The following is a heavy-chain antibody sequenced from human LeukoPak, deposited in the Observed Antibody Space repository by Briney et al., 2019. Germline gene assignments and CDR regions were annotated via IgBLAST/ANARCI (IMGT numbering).Heavy chain of an antibody. CDR3: ARELAGHYYGSGSSFDY. CDR1: EFPFNTFN. D-gene: IGHD3-10*01. Sequence: SGGSLRLSCAAPEFPFNTFNIHWIRQAPGRGLEWVSFIRNDETEIHYADFAKGRFTISRDNAKDSLYLQMNSLRAEDTAVYYCARELAGHYYGSGSSFDYWGQGTLVTVSS. J-gene: IGHJ4*02. V-gene: IGHV3-30*02. CDR2: IRNDETEI.